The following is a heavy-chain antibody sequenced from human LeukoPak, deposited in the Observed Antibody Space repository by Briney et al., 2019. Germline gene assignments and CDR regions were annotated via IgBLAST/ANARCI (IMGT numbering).Heavy chain of an antibody. J-gene: IGHJ6*02. D-gene: IGHD4-11*01. CDR3: AREGLQRSYYYYGMDV. CDR2: IIPIFGTA. CDR1: GGTFSSYA. V-gene: IGHV1-69*01. Sequence: SVKVSCKASGGTFSSYAISWVRQAPGQGLEWMGGIIPIFGTANYAQKFQGRVTITADESTSTAYMELSSLRSEDTAVYYCAREGLQRSYYYYGMDVWGQGTTVTVSS.